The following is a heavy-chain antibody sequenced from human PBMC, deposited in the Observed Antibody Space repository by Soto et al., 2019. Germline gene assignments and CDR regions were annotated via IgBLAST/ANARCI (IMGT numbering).Heavy chain of an antibody. CDR3: AKDLISRPISSSPGGYYYGMDV. CDR1: GFTFSSYG. CDR2: ISYDGSNK. D-gene: IGHD6-13*01. V-gene: IGHV3-30*18. Sequence: PGGSLRLSCAASGFTFSSYGMHWVRQAPGKGLEWVAVISYDGSNKYYVDSVKGRFTISRDNSKNTLYLQMNSLRAEDTAVYYCAKDLISRPISSSPGGYYYGMDVWGQGTTVTVSS. J-gene: IGHJ6*02.